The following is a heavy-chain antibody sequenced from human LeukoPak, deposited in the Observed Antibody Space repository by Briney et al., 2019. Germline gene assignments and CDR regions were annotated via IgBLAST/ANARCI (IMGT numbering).Heavy chain of an antibody. J-gene: IGHJ1*01. CDR1: GYTFTSYD. CDR2: MNPNSGNT. Sequence: ASVKVSCKASGYTFTSYDINWVRQATGQGLEWMGWMNPNSGNTGYAQKFQGRVTMTRNTSISTAYMELSSLRSEDTAVYYCARERYCSSTSCYQEPKILPPYFQHWGQGTLVTVSS. V-gene: IGHV1-8*01. D-gene: IGHD2-2*01. CDR3: ARERYCSSTSCYQEPKILPPYFQH.